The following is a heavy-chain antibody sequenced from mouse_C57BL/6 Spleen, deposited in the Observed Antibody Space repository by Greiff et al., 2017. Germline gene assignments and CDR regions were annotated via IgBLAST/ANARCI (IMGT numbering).Heavy chain of an antibody. D-gene: IGHD2-4*01. CDR1: GYTFTDYN. J-gene: IGHJ3*01. V-gene: IGHV1-18*01. CDR2: INPNNGGT. Sequence: EVQRVESGPELVKPGASVKIPCKASGYTFTDYNMDWVKQSHGKSLEWIGDINPNNGGTIYNQKFKGKATLTVDKSSSTAYMELRSLTSEDTAVYYCARSDLAWFAYWGQGTLVTVSA. CDR3: ARSDLAWFAY.